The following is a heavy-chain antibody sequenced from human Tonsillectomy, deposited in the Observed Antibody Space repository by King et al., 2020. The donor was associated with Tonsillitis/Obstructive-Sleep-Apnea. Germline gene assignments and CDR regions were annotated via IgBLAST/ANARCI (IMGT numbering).Heavy chain of an antibody. CDR3: ARGAEPTYYDILTGSYFDY. Sequence: QLVQSGAEVKKPGSSVKVSCKASGDTFSSYAISWMRQAPGQGLEWMGGIIPIFNTVNYAQKFQGRVTITVAKSTSTVHMERRSLKSEDTAVYYCARGAEPTYYDILTGSYFDYWGQGTLVTVSS. D-gene: IGHD3-9*01. CDR1: GDTFSSYA. J-gene: IGHJ4*02. CDR2: IIPIFNTV. V-gene: IGHV1-69*14.